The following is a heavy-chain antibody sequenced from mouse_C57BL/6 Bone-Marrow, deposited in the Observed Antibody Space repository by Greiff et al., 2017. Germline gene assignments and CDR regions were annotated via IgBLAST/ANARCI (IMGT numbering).Heavy chain of an antibody. CDR3: ARDERYYNYEAYFDY. CDR1: GYIFTEYT. CDR2: FYPGSGSI. D-gene: IGHD2-12*01. V-gene: IGHV1-62-2*01. J-gene: IGHJ2*01. Sequence: VQLQQSGAELVKPGASVKLSCKASGYIFTEYTIHWVKQRPGQGLEWIGWFYPGSGSIKYNERFKDKATLTADKSSNTVYMELSRLTSDDSAVYFCARDERYYNYEAYFDYWGQGTTLTVSS.